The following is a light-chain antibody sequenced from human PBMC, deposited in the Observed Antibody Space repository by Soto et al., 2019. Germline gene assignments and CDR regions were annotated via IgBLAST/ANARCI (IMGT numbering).Light chain of an antibody. J-gene: IGLJ1*01. V-gene: IGLV2-11*01. CDR2: DVS. CDR3: CSYSGNVEG. CDR1: SSDVGAYNY. Sequence: QSALTQPPSVSGSPVQSVTISCTGTSSDVGAYNYVSWYQQHPGKAPKVLIFDVSKRPPGVPDRFSGYKSGNTASLTISELQAEDEADYYCCSYSGNVEGFGTGTKLTV.